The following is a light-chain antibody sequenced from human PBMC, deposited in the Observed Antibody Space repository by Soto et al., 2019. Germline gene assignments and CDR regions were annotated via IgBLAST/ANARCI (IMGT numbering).Light chain of an antibody. CDR1: QSVSSTY. CDR3: QQYGGSRWT. V-gene: IGKV3-20*01. J-gene: IGKJ1*01. CDR2: GAT. Sequence: EIVLTQSPGTLSLSPGERATLSCRASQSVSSTYVAWYQQKPGQAPRLLIYGATNTATSLPDRFSGSGSGTDFTLTISRLEPEDFAVYCCQQYGGSRWTFGQGTRVDI.